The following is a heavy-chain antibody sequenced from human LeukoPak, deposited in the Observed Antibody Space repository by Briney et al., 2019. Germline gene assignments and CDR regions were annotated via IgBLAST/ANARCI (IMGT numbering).Heavy chain of an antibody. V-gene: IGHV4-34*01. D-gene: IGHD1-7*01. J-gene: IGHJ4*01. CDR3: ASGRELELPWQ. CDR1: GDSFNIYY. Sequence: SETLSLTCAVYGDSFNIYYWRLIRQSPGEGLEWIAEINHTGSSDYNPSLKRRVTISVDTSKNQFSLKLASVTAANAAVYYCASGRELELPWQWGHGTLVTVSS. CDR2: INHTGSS.